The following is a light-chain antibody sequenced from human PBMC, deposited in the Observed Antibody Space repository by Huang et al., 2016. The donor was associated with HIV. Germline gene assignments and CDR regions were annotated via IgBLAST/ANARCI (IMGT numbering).Light chain of an antibody. Sequence: IILTQSPATLSVSPGEGATLSCRASQSIGTNLAGYQQGPGQAPRLLVDGASTRATGVPVRFSGSVSGTQFNLTLSSLQSEDFATYYCQHYSNWPPLTFGGGTKVDI. CDR3: QHYSNWPPLT. J-gene: IGKJ4*01. CDR2: GAS. V-gene: IGKV3-15*01. CDR1: QSIGTN.